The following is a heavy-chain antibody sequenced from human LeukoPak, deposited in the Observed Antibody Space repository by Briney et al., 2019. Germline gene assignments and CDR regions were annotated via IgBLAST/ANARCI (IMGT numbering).Heavy chain of an antibody. Sequence: PGGSLRLSCAASGFTFSSYAMSWVRQAPGKGLEWVSAISGSGGSTYYADSVKGRFTISGDNSKNTVYLQMNSLRDEDTAVYHCAKGDYDSNNYYYLDFWGRGILVTVSS. CDR3: AKGDYDSNNYYYLDF. D-gene: IGHD3-22*01. J-gene: IGHJ4*02. V-gene: IGHV3-23*01. CDR1: GFTFSSYA. CDR2: ISGSGGST.